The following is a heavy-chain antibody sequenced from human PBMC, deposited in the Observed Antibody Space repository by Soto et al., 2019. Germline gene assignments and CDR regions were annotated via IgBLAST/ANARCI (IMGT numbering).Heavy chain of an antibody. V-gene: IGHV3-11*06. CDR3: ARDYRWLRGVDYYYGMDV. CDR1: GFTFSDYY. J-gene: IGHJ6*02. CDR2: ISSSSSYT. D-gene: IGHD3-16*01. Sequence: GGSLRLSCAASGFTFSDYYMSWIRQAPGKGLEWVSYISSSSSYTNYADSVKGRFTISRDNAKNSLYLQMNSLRAEDTAVYYCARDYRWLRGVDYYYGMDVWGQGTTVTVSS.